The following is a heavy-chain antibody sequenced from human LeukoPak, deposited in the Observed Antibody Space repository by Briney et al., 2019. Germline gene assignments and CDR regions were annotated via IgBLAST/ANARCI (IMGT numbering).Heavy chain of an antibody. J-gene: IGHJ4*02. D-gene: IGHD1-7*01. CDR2: ISSSSSNI. Sequence: TGGSLRLSCAASGFTFSSYYMNWVRQAPGKGLEWVSSISSSSSNIYYADSVKGRFTISRDNAKNSLYLQMNSLRAEDTAVYYCAKGNRITGTTPFDYWGQGTLVTVSS. V-gene: IGHV3-21*04. CDR3: AKGNRITGTTPFDY. CDR1: GFTFSSYY.